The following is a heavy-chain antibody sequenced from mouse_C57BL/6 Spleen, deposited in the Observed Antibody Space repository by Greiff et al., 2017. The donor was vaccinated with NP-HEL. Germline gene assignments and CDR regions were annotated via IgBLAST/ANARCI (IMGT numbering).Heavy chain of an antibody. CDR1: GYTFTSYW. CDR3: ARSTGIYGWFAY. Sequence: QVQLQQPGTELVKPGASVKLSCKASGYTFTSYWMHWVKQRPGQGLEWIGNINPSNGGTNYNEKFKSKATLTVDKSSSTAYMQLSSLTSEYSAVYYCARSTGIYGWFAYWGQGTLVTVSA. CDR2: INPSNGGT. D-gene: IGHD1-1*01. V-gene: IGHV1-53*01. J-gene: IGHJ3*01.